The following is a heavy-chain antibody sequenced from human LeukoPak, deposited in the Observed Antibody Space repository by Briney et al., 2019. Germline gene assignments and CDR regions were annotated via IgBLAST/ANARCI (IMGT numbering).Heavy chain of an antibody. CDR2: INPSGGST. J-gene: IGHJ4*02. CDR3: ARDHVPGYVGIDY. V-gene: IGHV1-46*01. Sequence: ASVKVSCKASGYTFTSYYLHWVRQAPGRGLEWMGVINPSGGSTSYAQKFQGRVTMTRDTSTSTVYMELSSLRSEDTAVYYCARDHVPGYVGIDYWGQGTLVTVSS. CDR1: GYTFTSYY. D-gene: IGHD1-26*01.